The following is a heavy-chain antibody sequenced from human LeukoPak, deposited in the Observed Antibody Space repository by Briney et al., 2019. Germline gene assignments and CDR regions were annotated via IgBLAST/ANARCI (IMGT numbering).Heavy chain of an antibody. CDR3: ARAPSGSYYDY. CDR2: IYYSGST. D-gene: IGHD1-26*01. Sequence: SETLSLTCTVSGGSISSYYWSWIRQPPGKGLEWMGYIYYSGSTNYNPSLKSRVTISVDTSKNQFSLKLSSVTAADTAVYYCARAPSGSYYDYWGQGTLVTVPS. V-gene: IGHV4-59*01. J-gene: IGHJ4*02. CDR1: GGSISSYY.